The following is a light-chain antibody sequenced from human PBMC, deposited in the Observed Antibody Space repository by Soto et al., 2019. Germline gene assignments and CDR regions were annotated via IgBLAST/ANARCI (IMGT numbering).Light chain of an antibody. CDR1: SGSIATNR. Sequence: NFMLTQPHSVSESPGKTVTISCTRSSGSIATNREQWYQQRPGSSFTTVIFEDNRRLSGVPDRFSGSIDSFSNSASLIISGLKTEDEADYYCQSFDATNVVFGGGTQLTVL. CDR2: EDN. J-gene: IGLJ2*01. CDR3: QSFDATNVV. V-gene: IGLV6-57*01.